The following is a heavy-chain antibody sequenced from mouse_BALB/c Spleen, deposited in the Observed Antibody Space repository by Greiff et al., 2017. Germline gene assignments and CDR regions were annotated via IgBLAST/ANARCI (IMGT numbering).Heavy chain of an antibody. Sequence: QVTLKVSGPGILQPSQTLSLTCSFSGFSLSTSGMGVSWIRQPSGKGLEWLAHIYWDDDKRYNPSLKSRLTISKDTSSNQVFLKITSVDTADTATYYCARSTTVNAMDYWGQGTSVTVSS. CDR1: GFSLSTSGMG. V-gene: IGHV8-12*01. D-gene: IGHD1-1*01. CDR2: IYWDDDK. J-gene: IGHJ4*01. CDR3: ARSTTVNAMDY.